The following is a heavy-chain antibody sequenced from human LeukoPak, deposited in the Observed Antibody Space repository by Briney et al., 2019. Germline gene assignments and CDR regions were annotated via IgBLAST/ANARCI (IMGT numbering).Heavy chain of an antibody. CDR1: GFTFDDYA. D-gene: IGHD6-19*01. Sequence: GGSLRLSCAASGFTFDDYAMHWVRQAPGKGLEWVSSISSSSSYIYYADSVKGRFTISRDNAKNSLYLQMNSLRAEDTAVYYCARDDRIAVAGYLTSQYFQHWGQGTLVTVSS. CDR3: ARDDRIAVAGYLTSQYFQH. V-gene: IGHV3-21*01. CDR2: ISSSSSYI. J-gene: IGHJ1*01.